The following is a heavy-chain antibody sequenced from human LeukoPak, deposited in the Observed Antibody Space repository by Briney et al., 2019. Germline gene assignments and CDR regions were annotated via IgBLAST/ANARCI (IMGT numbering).Heavy chain of an antibody. Sequence: ASVKVSCKASGGTFSSYAISRVRQAPGQGLEWMGWMNPNSGNTGYAQKFQGRVTMTRNTSISTAYMELSSLRSEDTAVYYCARGVGAAADAFDIWGQGTMVTVSS. V-gene: IGHV1-8*02. CDR1: GGTFSSYA. CDR2: MNPNSGNT. D-gene: IGHD6-13*01. J-gene: IGHJ3*02. CDR3: ARGVGAAADAFDI.